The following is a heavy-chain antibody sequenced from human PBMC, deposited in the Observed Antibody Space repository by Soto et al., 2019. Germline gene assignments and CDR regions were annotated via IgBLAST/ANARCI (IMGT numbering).Heavy chain of an antibody. CDR3: ARTYSSSSLGDWFDP. CDR2: IYYSGST. V-gene: IGHV4-59*01. Sequence: PSETLSLTCTVSGGSISSYYWSWIRQPPGKGLEWIGYIYYSGSTNYNPSLKSRVTISVDTSKNQSSLKLSSVTAADTAVYYCARTYSSSSLGDWFDPWGQGTSVTVSS. CDR1: GGSISSYY. D-gene: IGHD6-6*01. J-gene: IGHJ5*02.